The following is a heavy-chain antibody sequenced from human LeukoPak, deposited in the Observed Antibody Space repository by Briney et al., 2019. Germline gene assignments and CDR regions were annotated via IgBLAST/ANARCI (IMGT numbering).Heavy chain of an antibody. CDR3: ARDSHYYDSSGYGYDY. V-gene: IGHV1-18*04. D-gene: IGHD3-22*01. CDR2: ISAYNGNT. J-gene: IGHJ4*02. Sequence: GASVKVSCKASGYTFTGYYMHWVRQAPGQGLEWMGWISAYNGNTNYAQKLQGRVTMTTDTSTSTAYMELRSLRSDDTAVYYCARDSHYYDSSGYGYDYWGQGTLVTVSS. CDR1: GYTFTGYY.